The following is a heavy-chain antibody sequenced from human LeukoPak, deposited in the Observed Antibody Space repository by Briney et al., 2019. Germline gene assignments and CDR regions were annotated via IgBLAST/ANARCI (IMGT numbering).Heavy chain of an antibody. Sequence: GGSLRLSCAASGFTFSSYAMSWVRQAPGRGLEWVANIKQDGSEKYYVDSVKGRFTISRDNAKNSLYLQMNSLRAEDTAVYYCARDLADYDFWSGYLDYWGQGTLVTVSS. J-gene: IGHJ4*02. V-gene: IGHV3-7*01. CDR2: IKQDGSEK. CDR3: ARDLADYDFWSGYLDY. D-gene: IGHD3-3*01. CDR1: GFTFSSYA.